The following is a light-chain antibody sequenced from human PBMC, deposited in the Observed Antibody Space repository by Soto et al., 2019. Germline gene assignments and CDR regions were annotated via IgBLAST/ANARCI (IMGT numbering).Light chain of an antibody. J-gene: IGKJ5*01. V-gene: IGKV3-15*01. Sequence: EIVMTQSPAALSVSPGERVTLSCRASQSVGSNLAWYQQKPGQAPRLLIYGASTRATGIPARLSGSGSGTEFTLTISSLQSEDFAVYYCQQYGSSPITFGQGTRMEIK. CDR3: QQYGSSPIT. CDR1: QSVGSN. CDR2: GAS.